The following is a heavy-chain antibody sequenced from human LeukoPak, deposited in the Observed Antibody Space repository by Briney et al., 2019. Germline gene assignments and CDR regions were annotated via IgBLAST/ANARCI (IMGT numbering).Heavy chain of an antibody. J-gene: IGHJ4*02. CDR1: GFTFSSYS. CDR3: ARDLRDYDSSLAGDY. D-gene: IGHD3-22*01. Sequence: GGSLRLSCAASGFTFSSYSMNWVRQAPGKGLEWVSSISSSSSYIYYADSVKGRFTISRDNAKNSLYLQMNSLRAEDTAVYYCARDLRDYDSSLAGDYWGQGTLVTVSS. CDR2: ISSSSSYI. V-gene: IGHV3-21*01.